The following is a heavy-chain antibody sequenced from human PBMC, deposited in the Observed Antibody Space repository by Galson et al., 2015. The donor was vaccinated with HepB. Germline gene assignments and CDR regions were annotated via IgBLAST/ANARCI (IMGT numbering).Heavy chain of an antibody. CDR2: IKQDGSEK. Sequence: SLRLSCAASGFTFSSYWMSWVRQAPGKGLEWVANIKQDGSEKYYVDSVKGRFTISRDNAKNSLYLQMNSLRAEDTAVYYCARVVYGDYVGGDYWGQGTLVTVSS. CDR3: ARVVYGDYVGGDY. CDR1: GFTFSSYW. V-gene: IGHV3-7*03. J-gene: IGHJ4*02. D-gene: IGHD4-17*01.